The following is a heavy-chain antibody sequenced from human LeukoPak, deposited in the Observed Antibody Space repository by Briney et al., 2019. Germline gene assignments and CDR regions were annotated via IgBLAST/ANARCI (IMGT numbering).Heavy chain of an antibody. Sequence: ASVKVSCKASGYTFTSYYMHWVRQAPGQGLEWMGIINPSGGSISYAQKFQGRVTMTRDTSTSTVYMELSSLRSEDTAVYYCARGLITFGGDRYYFDYWGQGTLVTVSS. V-gene: IGHV1-46*01. D-gene: IGHD3-16*01. CDR3: ARGLITFGGDRYYFDY. CDR1: GYTFTSYY. CDR2: INPSGGSI. J-gene: IGHJ4*02.